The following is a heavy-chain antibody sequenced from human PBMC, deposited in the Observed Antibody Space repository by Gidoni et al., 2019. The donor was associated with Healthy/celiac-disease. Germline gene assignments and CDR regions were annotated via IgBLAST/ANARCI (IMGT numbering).Heavy chain of an antibody. D-gene: IGHD4-17*01. CDR2: ISSSGSTI. J-gene: IGHJ4*02. CDR1: AFTFSSDD. Sequence: EVQLVESRAGFVPPVASLRLPCAASAFTFSSDDLIWVRQAPGKGLEGVSDISSSGSTIYYADAVKGRFTISRDNAKNSLYLQRNSLRAEDTAVYYCARDQTVTTKTLEYWGQGTLVTVAS. V-gene: IGHV3-48*03. CDR3: ARDQTVTTKTLEY.